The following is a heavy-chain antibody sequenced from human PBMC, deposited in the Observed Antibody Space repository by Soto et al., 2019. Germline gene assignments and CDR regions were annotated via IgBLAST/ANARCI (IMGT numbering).Heavy chain of an antibody. CDR3: ARDNYDYVWGSYRLGY. Sequence: QVQLVESGGGVVQPGRSLRLSCAASGFTFSSYAMHWVRQAPGKGLEWVAVISYDGSNKYYADSVKGRFTISRDNSTDTLYLQMNSLRAEDTAVYYCARDNYDYVWGSYRLGYWGQGTLVTVSS. V-gene: IGHV3-30-3*01. J-gene: IGHJ4*02. CDR2: ISYDGSNK. D-gene: IGHD3-16*02. CDR1: GFTFSSYA.